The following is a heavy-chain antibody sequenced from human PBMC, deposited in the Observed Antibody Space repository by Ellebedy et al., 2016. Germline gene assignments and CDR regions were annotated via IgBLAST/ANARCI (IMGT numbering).Heavy chain of an antibody. CDR2: ISYDGSNK. CDR1: GFTFSSYA. Sequence: GESLKISCAASGFTFSSYAMHWVRQAPGKGLEWVAVISYDGSNKYYADSVKGRFTISRDNSKNTLYLQMNSLRAEDTAVYYCITGTKPGRFDYWGQGTLVTVSS. CDR3: ITGTKPGRFDY. D-gene: IGHD1-20*01. V-gene: IGHV3-30-3*01. J-gene: IGHJ4*02.